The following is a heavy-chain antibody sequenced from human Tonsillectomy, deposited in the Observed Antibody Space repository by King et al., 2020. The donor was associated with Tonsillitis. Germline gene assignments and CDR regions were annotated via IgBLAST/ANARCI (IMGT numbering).Heavy chain of an antibody. V-gene: IGHV3-74*01. D-gene: IGHD6-13*01. CDR2: INSDGSST. CDR1: GFTFSSYW. CDR3: ATYSSSFPWY. J-gene: IGHJ4*02. Sequence: VQLVESGGGLVQPGGSLRLSCAASGFTFSSYWMHWVRQAPGKGLVWVSRINSDGSSTSYADSVKGRFTISRDNAKKTLYLQMNSLRAEDTVVYYCATYSSSFPWYWGQGTLVTVSS.